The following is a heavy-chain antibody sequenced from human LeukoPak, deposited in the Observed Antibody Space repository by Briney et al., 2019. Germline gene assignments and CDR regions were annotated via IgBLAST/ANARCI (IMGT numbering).Heavy chain of an antibody. CDR2: ISGSGGST. CDR1: GFTFSSYA. Sequence: GGSLRLSCAASGFTFSSYAMSWVRQAPGKGLEWVSAISGSGGSTCYADSVKGRFTISRDNSKNTLYLQMNSLRAEDTAVYYCAKDPAEYDFWSGSHHDYWGQGTLVTVSS. CDR3: AKDPAEYDFWSGSHHDY. J-gene: IGHJ4*02. D-gene: IGHD3-3*01. V-gene: IGHV3-23*01.